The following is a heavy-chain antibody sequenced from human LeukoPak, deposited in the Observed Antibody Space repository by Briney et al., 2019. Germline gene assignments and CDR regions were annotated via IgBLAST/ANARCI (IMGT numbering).Heavy chain of an antibody. D-gene: IGHD2-2*01. J-gene: IGHJ4*02. CDR1: GYTFTGYY. CDR2: INPNSGGT. V-gene: IGHV1-2*02. Sequence: ASVKVSCKASGYTFTGYYMHWVRQAPGQGLEWMGWINPNSGGTNYAQKFQGRVTMTRDTSISTAYMELSRLRSDDTAVYYCARREPWTSCYPYWGQGTLVTVSS. CDR3: ARREPWTSCYPY.